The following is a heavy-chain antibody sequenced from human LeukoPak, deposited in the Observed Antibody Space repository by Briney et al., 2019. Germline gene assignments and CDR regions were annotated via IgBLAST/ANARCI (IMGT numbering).Heavy chain of an antibody. CDR1: GGSISSSSYY. CDR3: AGLVIPPATLYYFDY. J-gene: IGHJ4*02. CDR2: IYYSGST. D-gene: IGHD2/OR15-2a*01. Sequence: SETLSLTCTVSGGSISSSSYYWGWIRQPPGKGLEWIGSIYYSGSTYYNPSLKSRVTISVDTSKNQFSLKLSSVTAADTAVYYCAGLVIPPATLYYFDYWGQGTLVTVSS. V-gene: IGHV4-39*01.